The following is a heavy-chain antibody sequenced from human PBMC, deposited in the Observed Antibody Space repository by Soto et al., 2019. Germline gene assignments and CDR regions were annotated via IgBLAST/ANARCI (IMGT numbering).Heavy chain of an antibody. CDR2: IYYSGST. CDR1: GGSINSGGYY. J-gene: IGHJ5*02. V-gene: IGHV4-31*03. CDR3: ARVTTILNWFDP. Sequence: SETLSLTCTVSGGSINSGGYYWSWIRQHPGKGLEWIGFIYYSGSTYYNPSLKSRLAISLDTSKNQFSLKLTSVTAADTAVYFCARVTTILNWFDPWGQGTLVTV. D-gene: IGHD3-3*01.